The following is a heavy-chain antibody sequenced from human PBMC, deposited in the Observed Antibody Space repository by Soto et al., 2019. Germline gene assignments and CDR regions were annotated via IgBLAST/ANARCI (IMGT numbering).Heavy chain of an antibody. CDR1: GFTFSSYG. CDR2: IWYDGSNK. J-gene: IGHJ6*02. V-gene: IGHV3-33*01. D-gene: IGHD3-3*01. CDR3: ARATTELFGVVNYYYYGMDV. Sequence: QPGGSLRLSCAASGFTFSSYGMHWVRQAPGKGLEWVAVIWYDGSNKYYADSLKGRFTISRDNSKNTLYLQMNSLRAEDTAVYYCARATTELFGVVNYYYYGMDVWGQGTTVTVSS.